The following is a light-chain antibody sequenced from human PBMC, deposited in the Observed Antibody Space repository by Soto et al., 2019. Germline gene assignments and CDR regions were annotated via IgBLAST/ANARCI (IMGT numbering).Light chain of an antibody. CDR2: ATS. J-gene: IGKJ1*01. V-gene: IGKV1-39*01. CDR3: QQGYSSRWT. CDR1: QNIRSY. Sequence: DIQMTQSPSSLSASVGDRVTITCRASQNIRSYLNWYQQKPGKAPQLLIYATSSLQTGVPSRFSASGSGTDFSLVISDLQPEDSATYYCQQGYSSRWTSGRGTKGEF.